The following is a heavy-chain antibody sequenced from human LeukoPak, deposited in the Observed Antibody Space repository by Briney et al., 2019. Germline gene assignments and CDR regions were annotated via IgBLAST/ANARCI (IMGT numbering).Heavy chain of an antibody. CDR2: IYHSGST. CDR3: ASIGYCTNGVCYRGDY. D-gene: IGHD2-8*01. Sequence: PSGTLSLTCVVSGGSISSSNWWSWVRQPPGKGLEWIGEIYHSGSTNYNPSLKSRVTISVDKSKNQFSLKLSSVTAADTAVYYCASIGYCTNGVCYRGDYWGQGTLVTVSS. V-gene: IGHV4-4*02. J-gene: IGHJ4*02. CDR1: GGSISSSNW.